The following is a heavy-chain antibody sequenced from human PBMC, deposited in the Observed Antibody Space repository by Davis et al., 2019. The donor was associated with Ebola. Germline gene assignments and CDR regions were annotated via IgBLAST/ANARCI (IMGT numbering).Heavy chain of an antibody. J-gene: IGHJ4*02. D-gene: IGHD2-21*02. V-gene: IGHV1/OR15-3*02. CDR2: INAGNGNT. Sequence: ASVKVSCKTSGYSFTAYFIHWMRQTPGQGLEWMGWINAGNGNTKYSQKFQGRVTITRDTSASTAYMELSSLRSEDTVVYYCARISGGDIDYWSQGTLVTVSS. CDR1: GYSFTAYF. CDR3: ARISGGDIDY.